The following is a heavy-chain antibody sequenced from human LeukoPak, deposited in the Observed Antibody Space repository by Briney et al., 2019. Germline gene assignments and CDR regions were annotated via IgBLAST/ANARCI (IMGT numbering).Heavy chain of an antibody. CDR3: ARDLRLVSRSGWFDP. CDR1: GGSISSYY. V-gene: IGHV4-4*07. CDR2: IYTSGST. J-gene: IGHJ5*02. Sequence: SETLSLTCTVSGGSISSYYWSWIRQPAGKGLEWIGRIYTSGSTNYNPSLKSRVTMSVDTSKNQFSLKLSSVTAADTAVYYCARDLRLVSRSGWFDPWGQGTLVTVSS. D-gene: IGHD6-19*01.